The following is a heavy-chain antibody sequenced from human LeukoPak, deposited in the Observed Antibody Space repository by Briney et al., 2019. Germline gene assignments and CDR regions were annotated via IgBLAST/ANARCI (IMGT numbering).Heavy chain of an antibody. J-gene: IGHJ4*02. D-gene: IGHD3-22*01. CDR2: IYYSGST. CDR1: GDSIRGFY. V-gene: IGHV4-59*08. CDR3: ARRRYTSGYLDY. Sequence: SETLSLTCTVSGDSIRGFYWSWIRQPPGKGLEWIGYIYYSGSTNYNPSLKSRVTMSIDTSKSQFSLKLTSVTAADTAVYYCARRRYTSGYLDYWGQGTLVTVSS.